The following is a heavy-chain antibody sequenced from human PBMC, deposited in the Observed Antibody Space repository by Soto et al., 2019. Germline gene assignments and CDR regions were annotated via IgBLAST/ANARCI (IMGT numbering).Heavy chain of an antibody. Sequence: PSETLSLTCNVSSDSVSGGSYHWSWIRQPPGKGPEWIGYIYYTGSTNYNPSPKSRVTISVDTSKNQFSLKLSSVTAADTAVYYCARVVSSSPREMNWFDPWGQGTLVTVSS. V-gene: IGHV4-61*01. D-gene: IGHD6-6*01. CDR1: SDSVSGGSYH. CDR2: IYYTGST. CDR3: ARVVSSSPREMNWFDP. J-gene: IGHJ5*02.